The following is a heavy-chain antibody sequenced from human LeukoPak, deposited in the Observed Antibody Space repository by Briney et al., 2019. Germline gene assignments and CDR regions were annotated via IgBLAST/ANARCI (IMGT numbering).Heavy chain of an antibody. CDR3: ASPTSRAAGTFHFQH. J-gene: IGHJ1*01. CDR2: IIPIFGTA. V-gene: IGHV1-69*13. CDR1: GGTFSSYA. Sequence: SAKVSCKASGGTFSSYAISWVRQAPGQGLEWMGGIIPIFGTANYAQKFQGRVTITADESTSTAYMELSSLRSEDTAVYYCASPTSRAAGTFHFQHWGQGTLVTVSS. D-gene: IGHD6-13*01.